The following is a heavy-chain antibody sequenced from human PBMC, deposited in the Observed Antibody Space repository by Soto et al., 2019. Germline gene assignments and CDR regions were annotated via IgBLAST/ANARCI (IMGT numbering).Heavy chain of an antibody. J-gene: IGHJ4*02. CDR3: AKDNGNYGSGTFAH. D-gene: IGHD3-16*01. CDR1: GFTVTKFA. Sequence: TGGSLRLSCTASGFTVTKFAMSWVRQAPGKGLEWVSLLSGTADSAHYADSVKGRFTISRDDSKATLYLQMTGLRAEDTAVYYCAKDNGNYGSGTFAHWGPGTLVTVSS. V-gene: IGHV3-23*01. CDR2: LSGTADSA.